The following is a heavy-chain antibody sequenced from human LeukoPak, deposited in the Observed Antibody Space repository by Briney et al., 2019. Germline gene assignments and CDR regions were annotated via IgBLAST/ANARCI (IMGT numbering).Heavy chain of an antibody. V-gene: IGHV4-59*08. D-gene: IGHD1-26*01. Sequence: SETLSLTCTVSGGSISSYYWSWIRQPPGKGLEWIGYIYYSGSTNYNPSLKNRVTISVDTSKNQFSLKLSSVTAADTAVYYCASFSLDVVGAKFDYWGQGTLVTVSS. CDR1: GGSISSYY. CDR3: ASFSLDVVGAKFDY. CDR2: IYYSGST. J-gene: IGHJ4*02.